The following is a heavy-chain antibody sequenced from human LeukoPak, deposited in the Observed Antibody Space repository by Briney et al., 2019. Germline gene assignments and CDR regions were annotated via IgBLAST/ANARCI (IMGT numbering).Heavy chain of an antibody. D-gene: IGHD4-17*01. J-gene: IGHJ4*02. V-gene: IGHV3-48*03. CDR1: GSTFSSYE. CDR3: ARDSNDYGDYVSDYFDY. CDR2: ISSSGSTI. Sequence: GGSLRLSCAASGSTFSSYEMNWFRQAPGKGLEWVSYISSSGSTIYYADSVKGRFTISRDNAKNSLYLQMNSLRAEDTAVYYCARDSNDYGDYVSDYFDYWGQGTLVTVSS.